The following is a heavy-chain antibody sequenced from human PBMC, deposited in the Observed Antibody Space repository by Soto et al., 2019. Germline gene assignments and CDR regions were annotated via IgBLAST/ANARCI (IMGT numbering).Heavy chain of an antibody. CDR3: ARQRGRGWFAP. Sequence: PSETLSLTCPVSGDSVGSPSYYWGWIREPPGEGLEWSGSVYSSGSTYYKPSLKSRLTLSVDMTKNQFSLKLFSVNAADTAVYYCARQRGRGWFAPWGQGILVTVTS. D-gene: IGHD2-15*01. J-gene: IGHJ5*02. CDR2: VYSSGST. V-gene: IGHV4-39*01. CDR1: GDSVGSPSYY.